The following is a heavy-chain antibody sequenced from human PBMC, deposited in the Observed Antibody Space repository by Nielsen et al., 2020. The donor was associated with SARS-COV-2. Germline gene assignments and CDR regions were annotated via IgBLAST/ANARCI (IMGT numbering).Heavy chain of an antibody. J-gene: IGHJ4*02. Sequence: GESLKISCEASGFTFSSYSMTWVRQIPGKGPEWVSVISSSGGNTYYADSVKGRFTISRDNSKNTLYLQMNSLRAEDTAVYYCARLGSSSWYLDYWGQGTLVTVSS. CDR1: GFTFSSYS. CDR3: ARLGSSSWYLDY. V-gene: IGHV3-23*01. D-gene: IGHD6-13*01. CDR2: ISSSGGNT.